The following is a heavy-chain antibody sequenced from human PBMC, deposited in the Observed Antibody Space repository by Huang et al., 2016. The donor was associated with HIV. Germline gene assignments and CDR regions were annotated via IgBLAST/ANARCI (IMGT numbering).Heavy chain of an antibody. J-gene: IGHJ6*03. D-gene: IGHD6-25*01. V-gene: IGHV3-48*01. CDR3: VRDTKYRSGFYKYYYMDV. CDR2: VGNNDKKV. Sequence: HLVESGGGSVRPRESRKLSCVAAGFDFSTHMVNWFRQAAGRGLGWISQVGNNDKKVAYENCVRGRFTISRDKDRQSIYLQMRNLRPSDTAKYYCVRDTKYRSGFYKYYYMDVWGNGTAVTVSS. CDR1: GFDFSTHM.